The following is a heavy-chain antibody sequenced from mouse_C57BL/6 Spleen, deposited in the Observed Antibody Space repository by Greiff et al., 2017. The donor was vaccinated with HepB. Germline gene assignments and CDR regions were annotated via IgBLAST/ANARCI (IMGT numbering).Heavy chain of an antibody. Sequence: QVHVKQPGAELVKPGASVKLSCKASGYTFTSYWMHWVKQRPGQGLEWIGMIHPNSGSTNYNEKFKSKATLTVDKSSSTAYMQLSSLTSEDSAVYYCARSPITTVVAHFDYWGQGTTLTVSS. J-gene: IGHJ2*01. D-gene: IGHD1-1*01. CDR2: IHPNSGST. CDR1: GYTFTSYW. V-gene: IGHV1-64*01. CDR3: ARSPITTVVAHFDY.